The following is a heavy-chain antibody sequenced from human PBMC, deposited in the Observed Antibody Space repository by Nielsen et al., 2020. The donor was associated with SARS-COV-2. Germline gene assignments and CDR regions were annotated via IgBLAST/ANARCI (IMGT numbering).Heavy chain of an antibody. V-gene: IGHV3-33*06. Sequence: GESLKISCAASGFTFSSYAMSWVRQAPGKGLEWVAVIWYDGSNKYYADSVKGRFTISRDNSKNTLYLQMNSLGDEDAALYYCAKYRTTSAARVFDYWGQGTLLTVSS. CDR3: AKYRTTSAARVFDY. CDR2: IWYDGSNK. CDR1: GFTFSSYA. J-gene: IGHJ4*02. D-gene: IGHD4-11*01.